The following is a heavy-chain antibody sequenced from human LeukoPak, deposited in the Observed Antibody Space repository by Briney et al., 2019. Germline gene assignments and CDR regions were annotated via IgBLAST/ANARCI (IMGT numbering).Heavy chain of an antibody. CDR3: ARQHPPKEYLT. J-gene: IGHJ5*02. V-gene: IGHV4-59*08. D-gene: IGHD2-2*01. CDR2: IYYSGST. CDR1: GGSISSYY. Sequence: SETLSLTCTVSGGSISSYYWSWIRQPPGKGLEWIGYIYYSGSTNYNPSLKSRVTISVDTSKNQFSLKLSSVTAADTAVCYCARQHPPKEYLTWGQGTLVTVSS.